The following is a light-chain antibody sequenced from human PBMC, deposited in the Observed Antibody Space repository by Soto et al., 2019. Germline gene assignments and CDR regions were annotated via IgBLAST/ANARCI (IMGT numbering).Light chain of an antibody. CDR1: SSDVGGSNY. J-gene: IGLJ2*01. CDR3: SSYTSTTHVV. CDR2: DVS. Sequence: QSVLTQPASVSGSPGQSITISCTGTSSDVGGSNYVSWYQQHPGKAPKLMIYDVSNRPSGVSNRLSGSKSGYTASLTISGLQAEDEADYYCSSYTSTTHVVFGGGTQLTVL. V-gene: IGLV2-14*01.